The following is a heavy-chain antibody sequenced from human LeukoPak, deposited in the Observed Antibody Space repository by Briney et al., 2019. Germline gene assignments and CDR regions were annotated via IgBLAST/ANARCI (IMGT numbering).Heavy chain of an antibody. CDR2: IYTSGST. Sequence: SETLSLTCTVSGGSISSGSYYWSWIRQPAGKGLEWIGRIYTSGSTNYNPSLKSRISISVDTSKNQFSLKLSSVTAADTAVYFCARGPYSYDSSGAFDIWGQGTMVTVSS. J-gene: IGHJ3*02. D-gene: IGHD3-22*01. V-gene: IGHV4-61*02. CDR3: ARGPYSYDSSGAFDI. CDR1: GGSISSGSYY.